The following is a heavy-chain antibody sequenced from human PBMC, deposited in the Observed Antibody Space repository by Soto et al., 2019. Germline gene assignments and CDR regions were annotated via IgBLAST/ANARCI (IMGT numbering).Heavy chain of an antibody. CDR1: GYTFTGYY. D-gene: IGHD2-15*01. Sequence: QVQLVQSGAEVKKPGAPVKVSCKASGYTFTGYYMHWVRQAPGQGLEWMGWINPNSGGTNYAQKFQGWVTMTRDTSISTAYMELSRLRSDDTAVYYCARVAVAATHDAFDIWGQGTMVTVSS. CDR2: INPNSGGT. CDR3: ARVAVAATHDAFDI. V-gene: IGHV1-2*04. J-gene: IGHJ3*02.